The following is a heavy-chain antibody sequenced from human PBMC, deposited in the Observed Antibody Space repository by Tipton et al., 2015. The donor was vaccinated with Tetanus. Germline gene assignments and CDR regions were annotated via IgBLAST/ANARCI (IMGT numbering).Heavy chain of an antibody. Sequence: SLRLSCAASGFTFSSYAMNWVRQAPGKGLEWVSSISASGYTNYADSGEGRFTISRDNAKNTLYLQMNSLRADDTALYYCAKLKARDAYSAIDYWGQGFPFTVSS. J-gene: IGHJ4*02. D-gene: IGHD5-24*01. CDR3: AKLKARDAYSAIDY. CDR1: GFTFSSYA. CDR2: ISASGYT. V-gene: IGHV3-23*01.